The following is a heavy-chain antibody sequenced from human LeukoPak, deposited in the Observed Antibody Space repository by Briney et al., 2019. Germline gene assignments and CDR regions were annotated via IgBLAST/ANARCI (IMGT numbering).Heavy chain of an antibody. CDR3: ARDSGPWGVFDP. D-gene: IGHD3-10*01. Sequence: SETLSLTCTVSGGSISSGSYYWRWIRQPAGKGLEWIGRIYTSGSTNYNPSLKSRVTISVDTSKNQFSLKLSSVTAADKAVYYCARDSGPWGVFDPWGQGTLVTVSS. CDR1: GGSISSGSYY. V-gene: IGHV4-61*02. CDR2: IYTSGST. J-gene: IGHJ5*02.